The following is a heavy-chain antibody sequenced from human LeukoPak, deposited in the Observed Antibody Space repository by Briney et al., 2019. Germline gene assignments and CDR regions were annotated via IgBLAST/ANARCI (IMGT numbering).Heavy chain of an antibody. V-gene: IGHV3-74*01. CDR1: GFTFSSSA. CDR3: ARRSSGSPPFYFDY. Sequence: GGSLRLSCAASGFTFSSSAMSWVRQVPGKGLVWVSRINSDGSTTNYADSVKGRFTISRDNAKNTLYLQMNSLRAEDTAMYYCARRSSGSPPFYFDYWGQGTLVTVSS. J-gene: IGHJ4*02. CDR2: INSDGSTT. D-gene: IGHD1-26*01.